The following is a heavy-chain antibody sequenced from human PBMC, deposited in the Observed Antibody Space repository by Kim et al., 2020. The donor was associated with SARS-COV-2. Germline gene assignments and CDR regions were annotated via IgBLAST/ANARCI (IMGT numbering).Heavy chain of an antibody. CDR2: INQDGSVK. Sequence: GWSLRLSCAASGFTFSNYWMTWVRQAPGKGLEWVANINQDGSVKYYVDSLKGRFTISRDNPKNSLYLQMNSLRAEDTAVYYCARIGYSSSSLDYWGQGTLVTVSS. D-gene: IGHD6-6*01. CDR1: GFTFSNYW. CDR3: ARIGYSSSSLDY. J-gene: IGHJ4*02. V-gene: IGHV3-7*01.